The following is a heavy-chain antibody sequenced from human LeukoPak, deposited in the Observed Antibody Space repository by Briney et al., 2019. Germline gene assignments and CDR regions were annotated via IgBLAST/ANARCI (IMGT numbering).Heavy chain of an antibody. CDR1: GGSISSYY. Sequence: TETLSLTCTVSGGSISSYYWSWIRQPPGKGREWIGYIYYSGSTNYTPSLKSRVTISVDTSKNQFSLKLSSVTAADTAVYYCARGQRDFDYWGQGTLVTVSS. V-gene: IGHV4-59*01. CDR2: IYYSGST. CDR3: ARGQRDFDY. J-gene: IGHJ4*02.